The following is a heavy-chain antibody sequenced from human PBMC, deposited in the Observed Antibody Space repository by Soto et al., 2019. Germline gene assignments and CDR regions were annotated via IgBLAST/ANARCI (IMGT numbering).Heavy chain of an antibody. CDR1: GFTFSSYS. J-gene: IGHJ6*02. V-gene: IGHV3-21*01. CDR2: ISISSSYI. CDR3: ARLGYCSGGSCPHSYGMDV. Sequence: GGSLRLSCAASGFTFSSYSMNWVRQAPGKGLEWVSSISISSSYIYYADSVKGRFTISGDKAKNSLYLQMNSLRAEDTAVYYFARLGYCSGGSCPHSYGMDVWGQGTTVTLSS. D-gene: IGHD2-15*01.